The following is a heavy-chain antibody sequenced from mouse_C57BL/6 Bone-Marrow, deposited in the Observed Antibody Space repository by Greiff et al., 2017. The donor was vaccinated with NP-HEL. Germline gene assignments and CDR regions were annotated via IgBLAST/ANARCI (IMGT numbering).Heavy chain of an antibody. CDR3: VRGPFFAY. Sequence: EVMLVESGGGLVQPKGSLKLSCAASGFSFNTYAMNWVRQAPGKGLEWVARIRSKSNNYATYYADSVKDRFTISRDDSEIMLYLQMNNLKTEDTAMYYCVRGPFFAYWGQGPLVTFSA. CDR1: GFSFNTYA. J-gene: IGHJ3*01. V-gene: IGHV10-1*01. CDR2: IRSKSNNYAT.